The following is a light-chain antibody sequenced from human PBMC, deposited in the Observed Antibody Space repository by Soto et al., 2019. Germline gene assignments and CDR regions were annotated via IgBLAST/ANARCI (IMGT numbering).Light chain of an antibody. Sequence: DIVLTQSPATLSLSPGERATLSCRASQSVGTYLAWYQQKPGQAPRLLIYDASNRATGVPARFSGSGSGTDFTLTICSLESEDFAVYYCQQRSNWPRTFGQGTKVEIK. V-gene: IGKV3-11*01. CDR1: QSVGTY. CDR3: QQRSNWPRT. J-gene: IGKJ1*01. CDR2: DAS.